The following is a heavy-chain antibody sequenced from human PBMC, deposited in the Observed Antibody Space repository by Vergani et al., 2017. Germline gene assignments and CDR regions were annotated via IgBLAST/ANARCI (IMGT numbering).Heavy chain of an antibody. Sequence: QVQLVQSGAEVKKPGASVKVSCKASGYTFTGYYMHWVRQAPGQGLEWMGRIIPILGIANYAQKFQGRVTITADKSTSTAYMELSSLRSEDTAVYYCAREGGKGVGYWGQGTLVTVSS. CDR2: IIPILGIA. V-gene: IGHV1-69*09. CDR1: GYTFTGYY. D-gene: IGHD3-3*01. J-gene: IGHJ4*02. CDR3: AREGGKGVGY.